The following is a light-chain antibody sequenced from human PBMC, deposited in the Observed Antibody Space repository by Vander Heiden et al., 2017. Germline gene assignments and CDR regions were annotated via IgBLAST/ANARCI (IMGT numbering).Light chain of an antibody. J-gene: IGLJ1*01. CDR2: EVN. Sequence: QSALTQPPSASGSPGQSAAISCTGTNSDVGGYDYVSWYQQHPGKAPKLMIYEVNKRPSGVPDRFSGSKSGNTASLTVSGLQAEDEADYYCSSYAGNNNFVFGTGTKVTVL. V-gene: IGLV2-8*01. CDR3: SSYAGNNNFV. CDR1: NSDVGGYDY.